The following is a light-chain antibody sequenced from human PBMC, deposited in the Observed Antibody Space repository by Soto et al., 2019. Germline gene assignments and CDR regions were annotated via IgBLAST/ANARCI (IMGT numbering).Light chain of an antibody. CDR1: SSDVGGYNY. V-gene: IGLV2-14*01. Sequence: QSVLTQPASVSGSPGQSITISCTGTSSDVGGYNYVSWYQQHPGKAPKLMIYDVSNRPSGVSNRFSGSKSGKTASLTISGLQAEDEADDYCSSYTSSSTVVFGGGTKVTVL. CDR2: DVS. CDR3: SSYTSSSTVV. J-gene: IGLJ2*01.